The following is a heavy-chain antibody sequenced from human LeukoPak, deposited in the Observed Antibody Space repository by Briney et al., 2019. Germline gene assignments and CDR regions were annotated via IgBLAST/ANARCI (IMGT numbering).Heavy chain of an antibody. Sequence: ASVKVSCKASGYTFTSYDINWVRQATGQGLEWMGWVNPNSGNTGYAQKFQGRVTITRNTSISTAYMELSSLRSEDTAVYYCARGPRLPTRARYYYYYMDVWGKGTTATVSS. V-gene: IGHV1-8*03. J-gene: IGHJ6*03. CDR2: VNPNSGNT. CDR3: ARGPRLPTRARYYYYYMDV. CDR1: GYTFTSYD.